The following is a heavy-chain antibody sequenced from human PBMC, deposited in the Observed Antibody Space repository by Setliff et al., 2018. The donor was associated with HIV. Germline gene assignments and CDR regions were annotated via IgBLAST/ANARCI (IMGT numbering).Heavy chain of an antibody. J-gene: IGHJ4*02. CDR2: INPNSSDT. V-gene: IGHV1-2*02. Sequence: ASVKVSCKASGGTFSGYAINWVRQAPGQGLEWMGWINPNSSDTNYAQKFQGRVTMTRDTSISTAYMDLSRLRSDDTAVYYCARRVPPIPSGDLDYWGQGALVTVSS. CDR1: GGTFSGYA. D-gene: IGHD4-17*01. CDR3: ARRVPPIPSGDLDY.